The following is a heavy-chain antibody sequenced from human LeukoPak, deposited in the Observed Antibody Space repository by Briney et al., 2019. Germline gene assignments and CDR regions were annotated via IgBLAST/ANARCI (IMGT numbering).Heavy chain of an antibody. Sequence: GGTLRLSCAAFCLTISDFWLHRVRPAPGQGLVWGVLVKGDGRTNIYADYVKVRFTISRDNAKNTLYLQMNGLRSGDSGVYYGAAGHSYCYDYWGQGVLVTVSS. CDR2: VKGDGRTN. D-gene: IGHD5-18*01. J-gene: IGHJ4*02. CDR1: CLTISDFW. V-gene: IGHV3-74*01. CDR3: AAGHSYCYDY.